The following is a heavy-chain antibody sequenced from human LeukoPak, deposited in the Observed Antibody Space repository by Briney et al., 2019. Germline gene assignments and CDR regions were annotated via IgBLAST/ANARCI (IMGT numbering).Heavy chain of an antibody. V-gene: IGHV4-59*08. Sequence: SETLSLTCAVYGGSFSGYYWSWIRQPPGKGLEWIGYIYYSGSTNYNPSLKSRVTISVDTSKNQFSLKLSSVTAADTAVYYCAIYGDNDAFDIWGQGTMVTVSS. CDR2: IYYSGST. J-gene: IGHJ3*02. CDR1: GGSFSGYY. CDR3: AIYGDNDAFDI. D-gene: IGHD4-17*01.